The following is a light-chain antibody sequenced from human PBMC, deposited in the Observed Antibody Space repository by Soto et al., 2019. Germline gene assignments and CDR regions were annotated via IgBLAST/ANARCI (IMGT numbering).Light chain of an antibody. V-gene: IGLV1-44*01. J-gene: IGLJ1*01. Sequence: QSALTQPPSASGTPGQRVTISCSGSSSNVGGNPVNWYQHVPTTAPKLLIYTNTQRPSGVPDRFSGSKSGTSASLAISGLQSQDEADYSCASWDESLNGPVFGTGTKVTV. CDR2: TNT. CDR3: ASWDESLNGPV. CDR1: SSNVGGNP.